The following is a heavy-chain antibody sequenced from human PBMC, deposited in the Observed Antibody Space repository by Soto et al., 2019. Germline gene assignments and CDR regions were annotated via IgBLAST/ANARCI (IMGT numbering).Heavy chain of an antibody. CDR2: INHSGST. CDR1: GGSFSGYY. V-gene: IGHV4-34*01. D-gene: IGHD3-3*02. CDR3: ARGRKVAGILGWYFDL. J-gene: IGHJ2*01. Sequence: QVQLQQWGAGLLKPSETLSLTCAVYGGSFSGYYWSWIRQPPGKGLEWIGEINHSGSTNYNPSLKGRVTISXXTXKXXFSLKLSSVTAADTAVYYCARGRKVAGILGWYFDLWGRGTLVTVSS.